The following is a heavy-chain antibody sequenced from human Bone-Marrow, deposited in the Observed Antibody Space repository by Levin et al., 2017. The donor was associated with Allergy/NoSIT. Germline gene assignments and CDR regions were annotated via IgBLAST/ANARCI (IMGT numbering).Heavy chain of an antibody. V-gene: IGHV3-21*01. CDR1: GFTFSSYS. J-gene: IGHJ5*02. CDR3: ARGRIFGLWSGYYIFDP. D-gene: IGHD3-3*01. CDR2: ISSSSSYI. Sequence: GGSLRLSCAASGFTFSSYSMNWVRQAPGKGLEWVSSISSSSSYIYYADSVKGRFTISRDNAKNSLYLQMNSLRAEDTAVYYCARGRIFGLWSGYYIFDPWGQGTLVTVSS.